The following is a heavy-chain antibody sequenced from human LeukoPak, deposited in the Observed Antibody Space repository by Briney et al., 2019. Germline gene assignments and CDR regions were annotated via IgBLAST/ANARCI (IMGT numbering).Heavy chain of an antibody. D-gene: IGHD5-12*01. CDR3: ARVSTNSRVAGYDPQWYFDL. CDR1: GYTFINYG. V-gene: IGHV1-18*04. CDR2: ISAYNGNT. Sequence: ASMKVSCKASGYTFINYGFSWVRQAPGQGLEWMGWISAYNGNTDYLPKFQGRVTMTTDTSTKTVYMELRSLRSDDTAVYYCARVSTNSRVAGYDPQWYFDLWGRGTPVTVSP. J-gene: IGHJ2*01.